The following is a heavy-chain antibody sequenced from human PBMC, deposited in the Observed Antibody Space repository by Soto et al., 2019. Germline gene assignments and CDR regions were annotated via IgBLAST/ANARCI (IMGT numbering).Heavy chain of an antibody. J-gene: IGHJ4*02. Sequence: ASVKVSCKASGYTFTSYYMHWVGQAPGQGLEWMGIINPSGGSTSYAQKFQGRVTMTRDTSTSTVYMELSSLRSEDTAVYYCARDLSDPITMIVVTHTFGYWGQGTLVTVSS. CDR2: INPSGGST. CDR3: ARDLSDPITMIVVTHTFGY. D-gene: IGHD3-22*01. CDR1: GYTFTSYY. V-gene: IGHV1-46*01.